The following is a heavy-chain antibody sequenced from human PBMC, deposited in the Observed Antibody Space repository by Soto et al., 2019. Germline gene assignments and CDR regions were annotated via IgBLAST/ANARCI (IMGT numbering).Heavy chain of an antibody. D-gene: IGHD3-9*01. J-gene: IGHJ6*02. Sequence: ASVKVSFKASGFTFTSSAVQWVRQARGQRLEWIGWIVVGSGNTNYAQKFQERVTITRDMSTSTAYMELSSLRSEDTAVYYCAADHSQGYFDCLPEPNYYYYGMDVWGQGTTVTVSS. CDR1: GFTFTSSA. CDR3: AADHSQGYFDCLPEPNYYYYGMDV. V-gene: IGHV1-58*01. CDR2: IVVGSGNT.